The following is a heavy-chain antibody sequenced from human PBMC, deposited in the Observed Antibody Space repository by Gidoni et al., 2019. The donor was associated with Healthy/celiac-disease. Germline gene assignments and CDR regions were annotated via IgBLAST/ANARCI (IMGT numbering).Heavy chain of an antibody. V-gene: IGHV3-30-3*01. CDR3: ARAPGFGTPWFDP. J-gene: IGHJ5*02. Sequence: GFTFSSYAMHWVRQAPGKGMEWVAVISYDLSNKYYADSVKGRFTISRDNSKNTLYLQMNSLRAEDTAVYYCARAPGFGTPWFDPWGQGTLVTVSS. D-gene: IGHD3-10*01. CDR2: ISYDLSNK. CDR1: GFTFSSYA.